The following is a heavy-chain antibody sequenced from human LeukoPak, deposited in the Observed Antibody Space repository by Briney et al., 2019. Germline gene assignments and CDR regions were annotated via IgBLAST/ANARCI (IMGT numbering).Heavy chain of an antibody. CDR2: IDPKSGGP. D-gene: IGHD3-22*01. Sequence: ASVKVSCKTSGYIFTVKFLHWLRQAPGQGLEWMGGIDPKSGGPVYGQNFRGRLTVTRDTSVRTAYVELSRLRSDDTAVYYCAIENCYDGSGCSKTFDYWGQGTLVTVSS. CDR1: GYIFTVKF. V-gene: IGHV1-2*02. CDR3: AIENCYDGSGCSKTFDY. J-gene: IGHJ4*02.